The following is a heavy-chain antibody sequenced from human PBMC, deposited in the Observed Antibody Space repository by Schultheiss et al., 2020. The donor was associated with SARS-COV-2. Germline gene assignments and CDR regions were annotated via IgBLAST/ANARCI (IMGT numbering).Heavy chain of an antibody. CDR3: ARAGYSSGWYDLNFDY. CDR1: GFTFDDYG. D-gene: IGHD6-19*01. J-gene: IGHJ4*02. V-gene: IGHV3-20*04. Sequence: GESLKISCAASGFTFDDYGISWVRQAPGKGLEWVSGINWNGGSTGYADSVKGRFTISRDNAKNSLYLQMNSLRAEDTALYYCARAGYSSGWYDLNFDYWGQGTLVTVSS. CDR2: INWNGGST.